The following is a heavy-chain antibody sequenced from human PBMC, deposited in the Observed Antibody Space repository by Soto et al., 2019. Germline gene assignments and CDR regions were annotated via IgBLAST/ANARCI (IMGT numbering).Heavy chain of an antibody. D-gene: IGHD6-6*01. CDR2: MYYTGNK. J-gene: IGHJ5*02. CDR1: GGSISSSTYY. Sequence: SETLSLTCTVSGGSISSSTYYWDWIRQPPGKGLEWIGAMYYTGNKSYNPSLESRVTMSVDTSKNQFSLKLSSVTPTDTAVYYCARRSSSSLGSLFDPWGRGILVTVSS. V-gene: IGHV4-39*01. CDR3: ARRSSSSLGSLFDP.